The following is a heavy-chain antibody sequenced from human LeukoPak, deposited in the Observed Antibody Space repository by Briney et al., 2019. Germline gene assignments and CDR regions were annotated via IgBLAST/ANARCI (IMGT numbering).Heavy chain of an antibody. CDR2: INHSGST. CDR1: GGSFSGSY. J-gene: IGHJ4*02. CDR3: ARGKWVGYDSSLKHFDY. Sequence: PLETLSLTCAVYGGSFSGSYGSWIRQPPGKGLEWIGEINHSGSTNYNPSLKSRVTISVDTSKNQFSLKLSSVTAADTAVYYCARGKWVGYDSSLKHFDYRGQGTLVTVSS. D-gene: IGHD3-22*01. V-gene: IGHV4-34*01.